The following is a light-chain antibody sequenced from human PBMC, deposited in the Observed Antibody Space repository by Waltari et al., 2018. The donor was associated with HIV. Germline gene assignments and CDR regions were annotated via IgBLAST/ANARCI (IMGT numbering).Light chain of an antibody. V-gene: IGLV2-23*02. CDR3: CSYSDRRIYV. CDR2: EVN. J-gene: IGLJ1*01. Sequence: QSALTQPASVSGSLGPSIPISRTGPSSDVGNYELVSWYQQHPGKAPKIIIYEVNKRPPGASNRMSGSKSGNTASLTISGLQAEDEADYYCCSYSDRRIYVFGSGTRVSAL. CDR1: SSDVGNYEL.